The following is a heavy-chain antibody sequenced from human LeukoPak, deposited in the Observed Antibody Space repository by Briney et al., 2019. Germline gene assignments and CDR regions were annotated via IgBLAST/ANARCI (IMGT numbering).Heavy chain of an antibody. V-gene: IGHV3-23*01. D-gene: IGHD4-17*01. CDR3: AKSLTTMTTGGSFDI. Sequence: PGGSLRLSCAASGFTFNIYAMNWVRQAPGKGLEWVSAVTSSDDTYYADSVKGRFTISRDNSKNTLYLDMNSLRAEDTALYYCAKSLTTMTTGGSFDIRGQGTVVTVSP. CDR1: GFTFNIYA. CDR2: VTSSDDT. J-gene: IGHJ3*02.